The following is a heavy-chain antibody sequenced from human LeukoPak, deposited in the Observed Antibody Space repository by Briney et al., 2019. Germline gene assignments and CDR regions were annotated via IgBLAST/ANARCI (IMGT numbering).Heavy chain of an antibody. D-gene: IGHD3-22*01. CDR3: AKRGVVIRVILVGFHKEAYYFDS. CDR1: GFTFSIYA. Sequence: PGGSLRLSCAASGFTFSIYAMSWVRQAPGKGLEWVAGISDSGGRTNYADSVKGRFTISRDNPKNTLYLQMNSLRAEDTAVYFCAKRGVVIRVILVGFHKEAYYFDSWGQGALVTVSS. CDR2: ISDSGGRT. J-gene: IGHJ4*02. V-gene: IGHV3-23*01.